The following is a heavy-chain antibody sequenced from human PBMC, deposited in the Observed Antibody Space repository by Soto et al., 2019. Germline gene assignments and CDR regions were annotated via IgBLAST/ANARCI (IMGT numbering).Heavy chain of an antibody. CDR2: IYSGGST. CDR1: GFTVSSNY. CDR3: ERQGRHEYSGYDSNAGAFDI. V-gene: IGHV3-66*04. J-gene: IGHJ3*02. Sequence: GGSLRLSCAASGFTVSSNYMSWVRQAPGKGLEWVSVIYSGGSTYYADSAKGRFTISRDNSKKTLYLQMNSLRVEDTAVYYWERQGRHEYSGYDSNAGAFDIWGQGTMVTVSS. D-gene: IGHD5-12*01.